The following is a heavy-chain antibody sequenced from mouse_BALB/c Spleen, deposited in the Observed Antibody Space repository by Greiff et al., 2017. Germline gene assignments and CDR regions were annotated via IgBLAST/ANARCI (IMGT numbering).Heavy chain of an antibody. V-gene: IGHV1S22*01. Sequence: LQQPGSELVRPGASVKLSCKASGYTFTSYWMHWVKQRPGQGLEWIGNIYPGSGSTNYDEKFKSKATLTVDTSSSTAYMQLSSLTSEDSAVYYCTSESSGKFAYWGQGTLVTVSA. CDR1: GYTFTSYW. CDR3: TSESSGKFAY. J-gene: IGHJ3*01. D-gene: IGHD4-1*01. CDR2: IYPGSGST.